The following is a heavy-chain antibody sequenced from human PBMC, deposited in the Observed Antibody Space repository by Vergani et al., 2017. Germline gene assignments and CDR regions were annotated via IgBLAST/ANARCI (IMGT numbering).Heavy chain of an antibody. V-gene: IGHV3-23*01. Sequence: EVQLLESGGGLVQPGGSLRLSCAASGFTLSTYAMTWVRQAPGKGLEWVSTISSDGGSTYYADSVKGRFTISRDTSKNTLSLQINIVTAEDTSIYYCAGPRGTSAYYYCEFNYWCQQTLVTVSS. CDR1: GFTLSTYA. J-gene: IGHJ4*01. D-gene: IGHD3-22*01. CDR2: ISSDGGST. CDR3: AGPRGTSAYYYCEFNY.